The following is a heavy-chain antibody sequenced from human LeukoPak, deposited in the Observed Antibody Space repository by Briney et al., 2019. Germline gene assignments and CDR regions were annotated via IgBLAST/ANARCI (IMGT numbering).Heavy chain of an antibody. CDR2: INHSGGT. D-gene: IGHD2-21*02. V-gene: IGHV4-34*01. CDR1: GGSFSGYY. Sequence: PSETLSLTCAVYGGSFSGYYWTWIRQPPGKGLEWIGEINHSGGTNYNPSLKGRVAISVDTSKNQFSLKLSSVTAADTAVYYCARGHPLLDYWGQGTLVTVSS. J-gene: IGHJ4*02. CDR3: ARGHPLLDY.